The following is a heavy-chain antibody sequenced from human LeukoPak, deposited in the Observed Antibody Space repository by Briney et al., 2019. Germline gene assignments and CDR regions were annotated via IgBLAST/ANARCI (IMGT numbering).Heavy chain of an antibody. CDR1: GGTFSSYA. J-gene: IGHJ6*03. CDR3: ARGSSNMVRGVIISSHYYYYMDV. CDR2: IIPIFGTA. D-gene: IGHD3-10*01. V-gene: IGHV1-69*05. Sequence: GSSVRVSCKASGGTFSSYAMSWVRQAPGQGLEWMGGIIPIFGTANYAQKFKGRVTITTDESTSTAYMELSRLRSEDTAVYYCARGSSNMVRGVIISSHYYYYMDVWGKGTTVTVSS.